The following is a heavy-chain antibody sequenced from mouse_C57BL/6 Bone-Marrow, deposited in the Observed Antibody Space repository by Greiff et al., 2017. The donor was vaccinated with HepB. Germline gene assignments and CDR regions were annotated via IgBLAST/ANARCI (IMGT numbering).Heavy chain of an antibody. Sequence: EVQVVESGGGLVQPKGSLKLSCAASGFTFNTYAMHWVRQAPGKGLEWVARIRSKSSNYATYYADSVKDRFTISRDDSQSMLYLQMNNLKTEDTAMYYCVRGMGSLYGNYYYAMDYWGQGTSVTVSS. CDR2: IRSKSSNYAT. V-gene: IGHV10-3*01. D-gene: IGHD2-1*01. CDR1: GFTFNTYA. CDR3: VRGMGSLYGNYYYAMDY. J-gene: IGHJ4*01.